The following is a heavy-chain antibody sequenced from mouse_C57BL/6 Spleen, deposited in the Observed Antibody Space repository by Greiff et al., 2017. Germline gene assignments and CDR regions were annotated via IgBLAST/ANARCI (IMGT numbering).Heavy chain of an antibody. V-gene: IGHV1-39*01. D-gene: IGHD1-1*01. Sequence: VQLQQSGPELVKPGASVKISCKASGYSFTDYNMNWVKQSNGKSLEWIGVLNPNYGTTSYNQKFKGKATLTVDQSSSTAYMQLNSLTSEDSAVYYCARGNYYGSSYVVLDYWGQGTTLTVSS. CDR2: LNPNYGTT. CDR1: GYSFTDYN. CDR3: ARGNYYGSSYVVLDY. J-gene: IGHJ2*01.